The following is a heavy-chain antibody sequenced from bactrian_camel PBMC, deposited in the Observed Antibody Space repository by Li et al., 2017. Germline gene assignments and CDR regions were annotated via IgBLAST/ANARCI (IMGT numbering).Heavy chain of an antibody. CDR1: GFTFTNYW. Sequence: VQLVESGGGLVQPGGSLRLSCAASGFTFTNYWMHWVRQGPGKGLEWVSSSSSGALSLVYADSVKGRFTISQDNAKDMVYLQMDVLKSEDTAMYYCAAQSGSSGNCEELALYQYWGQGTQVTVS. J-gene: IGHJ4*01. V-gene: IGHV3S1*01. D-gene: IGHD6*01. CDR2: SSSGALSL. CDR3: AAQSGSSGNCEELALYQY.